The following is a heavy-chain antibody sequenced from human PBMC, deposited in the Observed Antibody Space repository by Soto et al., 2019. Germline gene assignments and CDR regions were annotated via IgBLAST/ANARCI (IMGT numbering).Heavy chain of an antibody. D-gene: IGHD3-16*01. V-gene: IGHV3-53*01. CDR2: IYNGGYT. CDR1: GFTVSNNY. CDR3: AKDLGLRRTYGMDV. J-gene: IGHJ6*02. Sequence: GGSLRLSCAVSGFTVSNNYMSWVRQAPGKGLEGVSVIYNGGYTAYGDSVKGRFTISRDNSKNTLYLQMNSLRADDTAVYYCAKDLGLRRTYGMDVWGQGTTVTVSS.